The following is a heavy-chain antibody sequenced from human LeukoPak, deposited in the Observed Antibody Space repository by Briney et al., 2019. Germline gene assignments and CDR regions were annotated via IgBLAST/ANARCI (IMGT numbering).Heavy chain of an antibody. J-gene: IGHJ6*02. CDR2: INPNSGGT. CDR1: GYTFTGYY. CDR3: AGKYGSGPRWPPYKDYGMDV. V-gene: IGHV1-2*02. Sequence: ASVKVSCKASGYTFTGYYMHWVRQAPGQGLEWMGWINPNSGGTNYAQKFQGRVTMTRDTSISTAYMELSRLRPDDTAVYYCAGKYGSGPRWPPYKDYGMDVWGQGTTVTVSS. D-gene: IGHD3-10*01.